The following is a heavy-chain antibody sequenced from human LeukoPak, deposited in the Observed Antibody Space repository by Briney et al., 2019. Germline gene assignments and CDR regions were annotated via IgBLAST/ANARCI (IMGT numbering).Heavy chain of an antibody. Sequence: GGSLRLSCAASGFTFSRYWMTWVRQAPGEGLEFVANIKQDGSVINYVDSVKGRFTISRDNAKNSVHLQMNSLRVEDTAVYYCAKDRGWTTFDSWGQGTLVAVSS. CDR3: AKDRGWTTFDS. D-gene: IGHD3-10*01. CDR2: IKQDGSVI. V-gene: IGHV3-7*01. CDR1: GFTFSRYW. J-gene: IGHJ4*02.